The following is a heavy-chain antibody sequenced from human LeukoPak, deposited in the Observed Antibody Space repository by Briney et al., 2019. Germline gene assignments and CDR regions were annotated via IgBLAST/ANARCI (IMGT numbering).Heavy chain of an antibody. J-gene: IGHJ4*02. D-gene: IGHD1-26*01. CDR3: ARDHNGSCDY. CDR2: INPDSGDT. V-gene: IGHV1-2*02. Sequence: ASVKVSCKTSGYTFTTYYIHWGRRAPGQGLECMGWINPDSGDTHYAQKFRGTLTMTRDTSISTVYMELSGLTSDDTAVYYCARDHNGSCDYWGQGTLVSVSS. CDR1: GYTFTTYY.